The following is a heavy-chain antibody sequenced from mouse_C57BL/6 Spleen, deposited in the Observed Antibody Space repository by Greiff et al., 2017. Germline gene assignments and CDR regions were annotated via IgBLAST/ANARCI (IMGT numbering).Heavy chain of an antibody. CDR3: ATYYYGSSYVGAMDY. V-gene: IGHV3-6*01. D-gene: IGHD1-1*01. Sequence: EVQLQESGPGLVKPSQSLSLTCSVTGYSITSGYYWNWIRQFPGNKLEWMGYISYDGSNNYNPSLKNRISITRDTSKNQFFLKLNSVTTEDTATYYCATYYYGSSYVGAMDYWGQGTSVTVSS. J-gene: IGHJ4*01. CDR1: GYSITSGYY. CDR2: ISYDGSN.